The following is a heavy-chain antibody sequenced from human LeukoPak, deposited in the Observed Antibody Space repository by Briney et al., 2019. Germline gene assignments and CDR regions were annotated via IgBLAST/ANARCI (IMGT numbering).Heavy chain of an antibody. CDR1: GFTFNNYD. CDR3: AKGDYYHSSGSSLLVDH. Sequence: PGGSLRLSCAASGFTFNNYDMSWVRQGPGKGLEWVSAIRASGDGTYYADSVKGRFTISRDNSKNTLYVQMDSLRAEDTAVYYCAKGDYYHSSGSSLLVDHWGQGTLVTVSS. CDR2: IRASGDGT. D-gene: IGHD3-22*01. V-gene: IGHV3-23*01. J-gene: IGHJ4*02.